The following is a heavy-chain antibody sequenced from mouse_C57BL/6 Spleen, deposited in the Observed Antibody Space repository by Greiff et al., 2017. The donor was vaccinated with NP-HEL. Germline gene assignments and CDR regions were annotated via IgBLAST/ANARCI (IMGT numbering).Heavy chain of an antibody. V-gene: IGHV5-17*01. CDR1: GFTFSDYG. Sequence: EVQLVESGGGLVKPGGSLKLSCAASGFTFSDYGMHWVRQAPEKGLEWVAYISSGSSTIYYADTVKGRFTISRDNAKNTLFLQMTSLRSEDTAMYYCARRERGYFDVWGTGTTVTVSS. CDR2: ISSGSSTI. CDR3: ARRERGYFDV. J-gene: IGHJ1*03.